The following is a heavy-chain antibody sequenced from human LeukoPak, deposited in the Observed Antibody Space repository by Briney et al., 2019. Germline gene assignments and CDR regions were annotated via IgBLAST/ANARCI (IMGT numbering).Heavy chain of an antibody. CDR2: ISSSSSTI. J-gene: IGHJ4*02. CDR3: ARGGGYCTGPSCYTFDY. Sequence: GGSLRLSCAASGFTFSSYSMNWVRQAPGKGLEWVSYISSSSSTIYYADSVKGRFTISRDNAKNSLYLQMNSLRAEDTAVYYCARGGGYCTGPSCYTFDYWGQGTLVTVSS. V-gene: IGHV3-48*04. CDR1: GFTFSSYS. D-gene: IGHD2-2*02.